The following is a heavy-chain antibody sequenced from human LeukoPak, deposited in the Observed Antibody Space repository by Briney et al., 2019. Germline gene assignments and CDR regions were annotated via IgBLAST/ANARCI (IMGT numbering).Heavy chain of an antibody. V-gene: IGHV4-39*01. J-gene: IGHJ2*01. D-gene: IGHD6-13*01. Sequence: SQTLSLTCTVSGGSISSSSYYWGWIRQPPGKGLEWIGSIYYSGSTYYNPSLKSRVTISVDTSKNQFSLKLSSVTAADMAVYYCARCSSSSSWYMVWYFDLWGRGTLVTVSS. CDR1: GGSISSSSYY. CDR3: ARCSSSSSWYMVWYFDL. CDR2: IYYSGST.